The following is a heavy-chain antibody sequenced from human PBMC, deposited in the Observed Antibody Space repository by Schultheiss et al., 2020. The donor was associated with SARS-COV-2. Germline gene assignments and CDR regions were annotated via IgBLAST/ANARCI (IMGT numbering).Heavy chain of an antibody. CDR1: GFTFSNAW. D-gene: IGHD1-7*01. CDR3: TTDGPEALELRYYYGMDV. V-gene: IGHV3-15*01. Sequence: GESLKISCAASGFTFSNAWMSWVRQAPGKGLEWVGRIKSKTDGGTTDYAAPVKGRFTISRDDSKNTLYLQMNSLKTEDTAVYYCTTDGPEALELRYYYGMDVWGQGTTVTVSS. CDR2: IKSKTDGGTT. J-gene: IGHJ6*02.